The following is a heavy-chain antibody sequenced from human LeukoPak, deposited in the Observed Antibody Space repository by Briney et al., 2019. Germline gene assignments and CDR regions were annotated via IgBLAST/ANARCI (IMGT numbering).Heavy chain of an antibody. CDR1: GGTFSSYA. J-gene: IGHJ5*02. Sequence: ASVKVSCKASGGTFSSYAISWVRQAPGQGLEWMGGIIPIFGTANYAQKLQGRVTMTTDTSTSTAYMELRSLRSDDTAVYYCARGHTTYYYDSSGYYYPWGQGTLVTVSS. CDR2: IIPIFGTA. D-gene: IGHD3-22*01. CDR3: ARGHTTYYYDSSGYYYP. V-gene: IGHV1-69*05.